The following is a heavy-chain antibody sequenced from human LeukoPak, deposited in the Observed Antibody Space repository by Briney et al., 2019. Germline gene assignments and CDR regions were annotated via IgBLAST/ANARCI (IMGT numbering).Heavy chain of an antibody. J-gene: IGHJ6*02. CDR2: IYYSGST. Sequence: SETLSLTCTVSGGSISSGGYYWSWIRQHPGKGLEWIGYIYYSGSTYYNPSLKSRVTISVDTSKNQFSLKLSSVTAADTAVYCCARVMITFGGVLYGMDVWGQGTTVTVSS. CDR3: ARVMITFGGVLYGMDV. D-gene: IGHD3-16*01. CDR1: GGSISSGGYY. V-gene: IGHV4-31*03.